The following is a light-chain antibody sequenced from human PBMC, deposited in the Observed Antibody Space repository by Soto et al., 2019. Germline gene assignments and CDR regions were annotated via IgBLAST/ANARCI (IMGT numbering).Light chain of an antibody. CDR3: QQANSFPWT. CDR2: GAS. J-gene: IGKJ1*01. V-gene: IGKV1-12*01. Sequence: DIQMTQSPSSVSASVGDRVTITCRASQGISNWLAWYQQKPGKAPKLLIYGASRLQSGVPSRFSGSGSGTDFTPTISSLKPEDLATYYCQQANSFPWTFGQGTKVDIK. CDR1: QGISNW.